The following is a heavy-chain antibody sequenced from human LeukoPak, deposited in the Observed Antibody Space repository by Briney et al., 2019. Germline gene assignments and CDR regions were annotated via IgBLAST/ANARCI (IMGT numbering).Heavy chain of an antibody. D-gene: IGHD5-12*01. V-gene: IGHV6-1*01. CDR3: AREWLQDGFDI. J-gene: IGHJ3*02. CDR1: GDSVSSNSAA. CDR2: TYYRSKWYN. Sequence: SQTLSLTCAISGDSVSSNSAAWNWIRPSPSRGLEWLGRTYYRSKWYNDYAESVKSRVSVNPDTSKNQLSLQLNSVTPEDTAVYYCAREWLQDGFDIWAQGTMVTVSS.